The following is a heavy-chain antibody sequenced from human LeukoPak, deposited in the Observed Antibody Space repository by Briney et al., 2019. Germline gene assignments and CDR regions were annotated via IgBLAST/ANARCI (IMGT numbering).Heavy chain of an antibody. CDR1: GGSISTYY. CDR2: IYYTGTT. CDR3: AREDPQTTVPEGMDV. V-gene: IGHV4-59*01. Sequence: PSETLSLTCSVSGGSISTYYWSWIRQPPGKGLEWIGYIYYTGTTNYNPSLRSRVTISVDASRNQFSLRLSSVIAADTAVYYCAREDPQTTVPEGMDVWGHGTTVIVSS. D-gene: IGHD4-17*01. J-gene: IGHJ6*02.